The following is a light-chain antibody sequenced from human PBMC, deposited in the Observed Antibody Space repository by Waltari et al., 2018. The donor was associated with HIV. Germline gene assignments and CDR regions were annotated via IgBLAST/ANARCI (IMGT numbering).Light chain of an antibody. CDR3: GTWDTSLSAGV. V-gene: IGLV1-51*01. CDR1: SSNIGNNY. J-gene: IGLJ3*02. CDR2: DNN. Sequence: QSVLTQPPSVSAAPGQKVVISCSGSSSNIGNNYVSWFQQLPGTAPKFIIFDNNKRPSGIPDRFSGSRSGTSATLTITGLQTVDEADYYCGTWDTSLSAGVFGGGTKVTVL.